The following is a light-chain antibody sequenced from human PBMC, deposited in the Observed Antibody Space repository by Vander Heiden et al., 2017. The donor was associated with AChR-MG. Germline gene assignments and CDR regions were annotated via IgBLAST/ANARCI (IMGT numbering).Light chain of an antibody. CDR1: QSITIW. V-gene: IGKV1-5*01. CDR3: QQYKSYSKT. Sequence: DIQMTQSPSTLSASVGDRVTITCRASQSITIWLAWYQQKPEKAPKLLIHDASSLESGVPSRFSGSGSGTEFTLTISSLQPDDFATYYCQQYKSYSKTFGQGTKVEIK. J-gene: IGKJ1*01. CDR2: DAS.